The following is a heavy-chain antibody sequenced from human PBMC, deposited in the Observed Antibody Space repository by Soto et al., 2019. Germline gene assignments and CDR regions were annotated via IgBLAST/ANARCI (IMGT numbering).Heavy chain of an antibody. CDR3: ARKPYSHYYGMDV. J-gene: IGHJ6*02. D-gene: IGHD2-21*01. CDR1: GYIFSDYG. CDR2: IIPYNDNT. V-gene: IGHV1-18*01. Sequence: PSVKVSCKASGYIFSDYGINWVRLAPGQGLEWMGWIIPYNDNTKYAENFQGRVTLTTDTSTNTVYMELRSLTPDDTGVYFCARKPYSHYYGMDVWGQGTSVTVS.